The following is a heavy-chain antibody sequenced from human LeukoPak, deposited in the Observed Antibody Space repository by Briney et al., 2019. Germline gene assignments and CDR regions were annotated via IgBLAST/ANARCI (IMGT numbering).Heavy chain of an antibody. V-gene: IGHV3-7*01. CDR2: IKQDGSEK. Sequence: PGGSLRLSCAASGLTFSSYWMSWVRQAPGKGLEWVANIKQDGSEKYYVDSVKGRFTISRDNAKNSLYLQMNSLRAEDTAVYYCARPHLWFGELYFDYWGQGTLVTVSS. CDR1: GLTFSSYW. D-gene: IGHD3-10*01. J-gene: IGHJ4*02. CDR3: ARPHLWFGELYFDY.